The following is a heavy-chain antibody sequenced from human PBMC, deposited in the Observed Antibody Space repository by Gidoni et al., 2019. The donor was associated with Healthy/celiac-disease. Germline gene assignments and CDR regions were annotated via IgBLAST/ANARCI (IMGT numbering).Heavy chain of an antibody. Sequence: QLQLQESGPGLGKPSETLSLTCTVSGGSISSSSYYWGWIRQPPGKGLEWIGSIYYSGSTYYNPSLKSRVTISVDTSKNQFSLKLSSVTAADTAVYYCARRAAVAGNLDYWGQGTLVTVSS. CDR2: IYYSGST. V-gene: IGHV4-39*01. D-gene: IGHD6-19*01. CDR3: ARRAAVAGNLDY. CDR1: GGSISSSSYY. J-gene: IGHJ4*02.